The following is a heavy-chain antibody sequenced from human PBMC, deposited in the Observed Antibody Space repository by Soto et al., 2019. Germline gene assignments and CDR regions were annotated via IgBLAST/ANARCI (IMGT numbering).Heavy chain of an antibody. CDR1: NGSVSSGTYS. CDR2: IYYSGTT. V-gene: IGHV4-30-2*01. J-gene: IGHJ6*02. CDR3: ARGYYYYGMDV. Sequence: PSETLSLTCTVSNGSVSSGTYSWSWVRQPPGKGLEWIGYIYYSGTTYYTPSLKSRLTMSMDRANDHFSLNLTSVTAADTAVYFCARGYYYYGMDVWGQGITVTVSS.